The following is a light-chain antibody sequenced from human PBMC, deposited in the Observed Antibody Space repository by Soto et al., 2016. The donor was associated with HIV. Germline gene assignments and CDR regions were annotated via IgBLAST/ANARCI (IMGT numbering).Light chain of an antibody. J-gene: IGKJ1*01. V-gene: IGKV1-16*01. CDR2: KAS. Sequence: DIQMTQSPSSLSASVGDRVTITCRASQDISNSLAWFQQKPGKAPNLLIYKASTLEIGVPSRFSGSGSGTEFTLTISSLQPDDFASYYCQHSGTFGQGTKVEIK. CDR3: QHSGT. CDR1: QDISNS.